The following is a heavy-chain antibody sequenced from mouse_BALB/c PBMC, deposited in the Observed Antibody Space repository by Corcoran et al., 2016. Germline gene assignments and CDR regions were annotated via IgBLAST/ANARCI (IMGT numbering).Heavy chain of an antibody. D-gene: IGHD2-4*01. CDR1: GYTFTDYN. Sequence: EVLLQQYGPELVKPGASVKIPCKASGYTFTDYNLDWVKQSHGKSLEWIGDINPNNGGTIYNQKFKGKATLAVDKSSSTAYMELRSLTSEDTAVYYCARSVMITWFAYWGQGTLVTVSA. CDR2: INPNNGGT. CDR3: ARSVMITWFAY. J-gene: IGHJ3*01. V-gene: IGHV1-18*01.